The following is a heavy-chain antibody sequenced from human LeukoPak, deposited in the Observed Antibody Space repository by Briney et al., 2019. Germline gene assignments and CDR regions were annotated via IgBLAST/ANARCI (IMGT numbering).Heavy chain of an antibody. V-gene: IGHV3-23*01. CDR2: ISGSGGST. D-gene: IGHD2-21*02. J-gene: IGHJ4*02. CDR1: GFTFSSYA. CDR3: AKVGRYCGGDCYGPFDY. Sequence: GGSLRLSCAASGFTFSSYAMSWVRQAPGKGLEWVSAISGSGGSTYYADSVKGRFTISRDSSKNTLYLQMNSLRAEDTAVYYCAKVGRYCGGDCYGPFDYWGQGTLVTVSS.